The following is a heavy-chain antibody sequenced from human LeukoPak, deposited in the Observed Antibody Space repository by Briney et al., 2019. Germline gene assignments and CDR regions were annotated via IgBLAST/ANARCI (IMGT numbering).Heavy chain of an antibody. D-gene: IGHD6-13*01. CDR1: GYTFTGYF. J-gene: IGHJ3*02. CDR3: ATAVIVAVFGDAFDI. Sequence: ASVKVSCKASGYTFTGYFMHWVRQAPGQGLEWMGWINPNSGGTNYAQKFQSRVTMTRDTSISTAYMELRRLRYDDTAVYYCATAVIVAVFGDAFDIWGQGTLVTVSS. CDR2: INPNSGGT. V-gene: IGHV1-2*02.